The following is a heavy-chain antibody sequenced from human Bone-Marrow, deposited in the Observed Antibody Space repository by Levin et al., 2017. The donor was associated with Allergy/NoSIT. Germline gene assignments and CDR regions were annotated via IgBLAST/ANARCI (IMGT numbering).Heavy chain of an antibody. CDR2: INQDGSQT. CDR1: GFSLSTFW. V-gene: IGHV3-7*01. J-gene: IGHJ4*02. CDR3: ARERAPHDYWSGYYDY. D-gene: IGHD3-3*01. Sequence: GGSLRLSCAASGFSLSTFWMSWVRQAPGKGPEWVGNINQDGSQTYYVDSVNGRFTVSRDNADNSLYLEMNSLRAEDTAVYYCARERAPHDYWSGYYDYWGQGTLVTVSP.